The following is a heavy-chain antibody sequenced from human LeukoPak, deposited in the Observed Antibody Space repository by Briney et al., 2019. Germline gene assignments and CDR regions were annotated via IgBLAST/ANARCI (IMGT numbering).Heavy chain of an antibody. D-gene: IGHD7-27*01. Sequence: GGSLRLSCATSGFTFGDYALTWVRQAPGQGLEWVGFIRSTSYGGTTEYAASVKGRFTISRDDSKTIAYLHMDGLKSEDTAIYYCARGGTGDLEYWGQGILVTVSS. J-gene: IGHJ4*02. CDR1: GFTFGDYA. CDR3: ARGGTGDLEY. V-gene: IGHV3-49*04. CDR2: IRSTSYGGTT.